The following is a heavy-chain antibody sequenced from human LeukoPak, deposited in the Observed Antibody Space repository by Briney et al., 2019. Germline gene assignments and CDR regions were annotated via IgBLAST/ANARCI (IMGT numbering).Heavy chain of an antibody. CDR2: IYYSGST. Sequence: SETLSLTCTVSGGSISSYYWSWIRQPPGKGLEWIGYIYYSGSTNYNPSLKSRVTISVDTSKNQFSPKLSSVTAADTAVYYCARGWRGDPNTYYFDYWGQGTLVTVSS. J-gene: IGHJ4*02. CDR3: ARGWRGDPNTYYFDY. D-gene: IGHD3-16*01. V-gene: IGHV4-59*01. CDR1: GGSISSYY.